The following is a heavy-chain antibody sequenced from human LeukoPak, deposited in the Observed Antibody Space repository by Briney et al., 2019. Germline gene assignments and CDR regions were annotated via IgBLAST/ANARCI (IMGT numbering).Heavy chain of an antibody. D-gene: IGHD2-21*01. CDR3: AKFTRSSGDCL. J-gene: IGHJ4*02. Sequence: PGGSLRLSCVPSGFTFSNYYMSWIRQAPGKGLEWVSYISMSDGTIYYADSVKGRFTISRDNAKNSLYLQMNSLRAEDTAVYYCAKFTRSSGDCLWGQGILVTVSS. V-gene: IGHV3-11*04. CDR1: GFTFSNYY. CDR2: ISMSDGTI.